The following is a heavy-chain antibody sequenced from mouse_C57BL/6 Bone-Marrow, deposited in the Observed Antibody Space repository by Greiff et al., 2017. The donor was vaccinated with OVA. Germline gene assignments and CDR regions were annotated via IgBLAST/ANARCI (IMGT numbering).Heavy chain of an antibody. CDR2: ISNGGGST. J-gene: IGHJ1*03. D-gene: IGHD1-1*01. CDR1: GFTFSDYY. Sequence: EVQLVESGGGLVQPGGSLKLSCAASGFTFSDYYMYWVRQTPEKRLEWVAYISNGGGSTYYPDTVKGRFTISRDNAKNTLYLQMSRLKSEDTAMYYCTGVAKGYFDVWGTGTTVTVSS. CDR3: TGVAKGYFDV. V-gene: IGHV5-12*01.